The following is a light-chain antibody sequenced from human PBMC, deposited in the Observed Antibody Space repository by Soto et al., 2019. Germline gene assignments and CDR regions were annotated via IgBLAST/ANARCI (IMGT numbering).Light chain of an antibody. V-gene: IGLV2-14*01. CDR2: DVS. CDR3: ISYTSNSTYV. Sequence: QSALTQPASVSGSPGQSITISCTGTSSDVGGYNYVSWYQQHPGKAPKLMIYDVSNRPSGVSNRFSGSNSGNTASLTISVLQAEDESYYYCISYTSNSTYVFGTVTKLTVL. CDR1: SSDVGGYNY. J-gene: IGLJ1*01.